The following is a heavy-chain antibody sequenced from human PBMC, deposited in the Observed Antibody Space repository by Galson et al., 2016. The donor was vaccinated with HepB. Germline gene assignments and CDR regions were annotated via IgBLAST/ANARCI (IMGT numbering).Heavy chain of an antibody. Sequence: SETLSLTCAVSGGSINSDVWWSWVRQAPGKGLEWIGEIYNTGSTNYNPSLKTRFIMSLDKSKNQFSLKANSVTAADTAVYFCAGGKLATWWGSWGQGILVVVSS. CDR3: AGGKLATWWGS. D-gene: IGHD2-8*02. V-gene: IGHV4-4*02. J-gene: IGHJ5*02. CDR1: GGSINSDVW. CDR2: IYNTGST.